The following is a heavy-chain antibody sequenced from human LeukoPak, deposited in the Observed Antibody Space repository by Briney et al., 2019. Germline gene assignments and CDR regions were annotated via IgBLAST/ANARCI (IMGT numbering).Heavy chain of an antibody. Sequence: ASVTVSCTASGYTFTSYGISWVRQAPGQGLEWMGWISAYNGNTNYAQKLQGRVTMTTDTSTSTAYMELRSLRSDDTAVYYCARLGSSGYYRKDYYYYYGMDVWGQGTTVTVSS. CDR2: ISAYNGNT. D-gene: IGHD3-22*01. CDR3: ARLGSSGYYRKDYYYYYGMDV. J-gene: IGHJ6*02. V-gene: IGHV1-18*01. CDR1: GYTFTSYG.